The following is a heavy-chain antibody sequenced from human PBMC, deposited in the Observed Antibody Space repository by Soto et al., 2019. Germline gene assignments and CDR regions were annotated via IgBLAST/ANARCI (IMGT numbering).Heavy chain of an antibody. J-gene: IGHJ6*02. CDR2: ISGSGGST. D-gene: IGHD3-10*01. CDR1: GFTFSSYA. Sequence: GGSLRLSCAASGFTFSSYAMSWVRQAPGKGLEWVSAISGSGGSTYYADSVKGRFTISRDNSKNTLYLQMNSLRAEDTAVYYCARALDTRALLGFGSPTDYYYGMDGWGQGTTVTVSS. CDR3: ARALDTRALLGFGSPTDYYYGMDG. V-gene: IGHV3-23*01.